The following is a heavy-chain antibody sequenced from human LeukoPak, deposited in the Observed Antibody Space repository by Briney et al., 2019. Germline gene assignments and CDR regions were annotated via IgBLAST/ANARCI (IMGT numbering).Heavy chain of an antibody. CDR1: GFTFSDYY. CDR2: IRGSGGIT. CDR3: ARSSTVVTPNYYYVMDV. Sequence: PGGSLRLSCAASGFTFSDYYMTWIRQAPGKGLEWVSGIRGSGGITYYTDSVKGRFTISRDNSKNTVYLQMSSLRAEDTAVYYCARSSTVVTPNYYYVMDVWGQGTTVTVSS. J-gene: IGHJ6*02. V-gene: IGHV3-23*01. D-gene: IGHD4-23*01.